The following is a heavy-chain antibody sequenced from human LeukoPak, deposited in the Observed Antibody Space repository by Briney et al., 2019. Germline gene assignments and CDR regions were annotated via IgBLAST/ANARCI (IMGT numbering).Heavy chain of an antibody. CDR3: ASQGYYGASDI. CDR1: GFTFRDYS. D-gene: IGHD3-10*01. Sequence: GGSLRLSCAASGFTFRDYSMNWVRQAPGKGLEWVSYIGANSAIYYADSVKGRFTISRDNAKNSLSLQMNSLRDDDTAVYYCASQGYYGASDIWGQAAMVTVSS. CDR2: IGANSAI. J-gene: IGHJ3*02. V-gene: IGHV3-69-1*01.